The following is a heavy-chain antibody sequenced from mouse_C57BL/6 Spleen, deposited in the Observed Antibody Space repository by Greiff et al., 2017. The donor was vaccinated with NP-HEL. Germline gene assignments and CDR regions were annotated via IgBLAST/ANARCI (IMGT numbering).Heavy chain of an antibody. CDR2: ISSGSSTI. CDR1: GFTYSDYG. D-gene: IGHD2-3*01. V-gene: IGHV5-17*01. J-gene: IGHJ4*01. Sequence: EVQLVESGGGLVKPGGSLKLSCAASGFTYSDYGMHWVRQAPEKGLEWVAYISSGSSTIYYADTVKGRFTISRDNAKNTLFLQMTSLRSEDTAMYYCARPAGFYDGYYRMAMDYWGQGTSVTVSS. CDR3: ARPAGFYDGYYRMAMDY.